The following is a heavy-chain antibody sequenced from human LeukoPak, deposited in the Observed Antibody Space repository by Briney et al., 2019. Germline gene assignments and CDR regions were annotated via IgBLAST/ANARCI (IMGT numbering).Heavy chain of an antibody. CDR2: IYPGDSDT. CDR1: GYRFTTDW. J-gene: IGHJ4*02. D-gene: IGHD5-18*01. V-gene: IGHV5-51*01. Sequence: GESLKISCKGSGYRFTTDWIGWVRQMPGKGLDWMGIIYPGDSDTRYSPSFQGQVTISADKSISTAYLQWSSLKASDTAMYYCARPGSGYNYGYDYWGQGTLVTVSS. CDR3: ARPGSGYNYGYDY.